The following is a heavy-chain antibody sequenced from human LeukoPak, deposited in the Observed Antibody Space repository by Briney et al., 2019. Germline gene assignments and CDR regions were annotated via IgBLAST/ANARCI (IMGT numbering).Heavy chain of an antibody. V-gene: IGHV4-4*02. CDR1: GGSISSSNW. D-gene: IGHD2-15*01. CDR3: ARRVVAAPFDP. J-gene: IGHJ5*02. Sequence: SGTLSLTCAVSGGSISSSNWWSWVRQSPGKGLEWIGEIYHSGTTNYNSSLKNRVTISVDKSKNQFSLKLSSVTAADTAVYYCARRVVAAPFDPWGQGTLVTVSS. CDR2: IYHSGTT.